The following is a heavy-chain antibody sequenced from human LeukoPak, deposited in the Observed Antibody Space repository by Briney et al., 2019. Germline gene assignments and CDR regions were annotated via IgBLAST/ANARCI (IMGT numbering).Heavy chain of an antibody. J-gene: IGHJ4*02. CDR2: INPGGGST. Sequence: ASVKVSCKASGYTFTSYYMHWVRQAPGQGLEWMGIINPGGGSTSYAQKFQGRVIMTRDMSTSTAYMELSSLRFEDTAVYYCAADRAGSYLRFVYWGQGTPVTVSS. D-gene: IGHD3-10*01. V-gene: IGHV1-46*01. CDR1: GYTFTSYY. CDR3: AADRAGSYLRFVY.